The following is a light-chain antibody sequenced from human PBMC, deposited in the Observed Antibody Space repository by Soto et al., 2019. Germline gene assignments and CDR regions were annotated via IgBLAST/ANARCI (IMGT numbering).Light chain of an antibody. CDR2: EGS. Sequence: QSVLTQPASVSGSPGQSITIACTGPSGDVGSYSHVSWYQQHPGKAPRLIIYEGSKRPSGVSHRFSASRSDKTASLTISGLQAEDEAAYYCCSYALSSSYVFGTGTKVTVL. CDR1: SGDVGSYSH. V-gene: IGLV2-23*01. CDR3: CSYALSSSYV. J-gene: IGLJ1*01.